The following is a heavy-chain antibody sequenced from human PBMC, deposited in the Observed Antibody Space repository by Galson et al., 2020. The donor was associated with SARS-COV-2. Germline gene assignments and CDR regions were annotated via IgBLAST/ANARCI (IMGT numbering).Heavy chain of an antibody. D-gene: IGHD1-26*01. J-gene: IGHJ4*02. Sequence: KWASVIYSGGSTYYADSVKGRFTISRENSKNTLYLQMNSLRAEDTAVYYCARDFEGIDWGQGTLVTVSS. V-gene: IGHV3-53*01. CDR2: IYSGGST. CDR3: ARDFEGID.